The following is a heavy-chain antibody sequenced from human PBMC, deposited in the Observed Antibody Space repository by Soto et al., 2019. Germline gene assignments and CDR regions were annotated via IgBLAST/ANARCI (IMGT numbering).Heavy chain of an antibody. Sequence: PSQTLSLPCAISGDSVSSNSAAWNWIRQSPSRGLEWRGRTYYRSKWYNDYGVSVKSRITIHPDTSKNQFSLQLNSVAPEDTVVYYCAGLGYCSSTSCSGGGMDVWGQGTTVTVS. J-gene: IGHJ6*02. CDR3: AGLGYCSSTSCSGGGMDV. V-gene: IGHV6-1*01. D-gene: IGHD2-2*01. CDR2: TYYRSKWYN. CDR1: GDSVSSNSAA.